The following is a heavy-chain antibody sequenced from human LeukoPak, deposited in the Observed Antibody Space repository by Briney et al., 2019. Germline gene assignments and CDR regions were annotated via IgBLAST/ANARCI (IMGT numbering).Heavy chain of an antibody. J-gene: IGHJ4*02. D-gene: IGHD3-22*01. CDR2: IYHSGST. CDR3: ARRGGYYDSSGYYYDY. Sequence: SETLSLTCAVSGGSISSSNWWSWVRQPPGKGLEWIGEIYHSGSTNYNPFLKSRVTMSVDSSKNQFSLKLSSVTAADTAVYYCARRGGYYDSSGYYYDYWGQGTLVTVSS. CDR1: GGSISSSNW. V-gene: IGHV4-4*02.